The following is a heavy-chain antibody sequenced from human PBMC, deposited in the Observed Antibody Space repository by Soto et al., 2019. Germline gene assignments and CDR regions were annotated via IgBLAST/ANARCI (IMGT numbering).Heavy chain of an antibody. CDR1: AFSSSTSW. D-gene: IGHD6-19*01. V-gene: IGHV3-7*01. CDR3: ARGRGWLFDI. J-gene: IGHJ4*02. CDR2: IRQDGSEK. Sequence: EVQLVESGGDFVQPWGALSLSGVASAFSSSTSWMSWFRQAPGKGPEWVAIIRQDGSEKYYVGPVKGQITISRDRAKASLSLQMNSLRVEDTAVYYCARGRGWLFDIWGPGTQVAVSS.